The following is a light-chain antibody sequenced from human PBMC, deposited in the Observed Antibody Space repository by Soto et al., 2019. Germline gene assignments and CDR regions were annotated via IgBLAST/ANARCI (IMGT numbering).Light chain of an antibody. Sequence: AIQLTQSPSSLSASVGDRVTITCRASQGISSALAWYQQKPGKAPKFLIYDASSLESGVPSRFSGSGSGTDFTLTISSLQPEDFATYYCQQFNSFFFGPGTKVDIK. J-gene: IGKJ3*01. V-gene: IGKV1-13*02. CDR1: QGISSA. CDR3: QQFNSFF. CDR2: DAS.